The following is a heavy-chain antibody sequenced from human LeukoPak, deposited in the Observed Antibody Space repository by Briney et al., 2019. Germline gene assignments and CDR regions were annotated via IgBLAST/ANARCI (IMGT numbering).Heavy chain of an antibody. CDR2: INPNSGGT. V-gene: IGHV1-2*02. D-gene: IGHD1-26*01. CDR3: ARGSGSYWWFDS. J-gene: IGHJ5*01. CDR1: GYTFTDYY. Sequence: GASVKVSCKASGYTFTDYYMHWVRQAPGQGLEWMGWINPNSGGTNYAQKFQGRVTMTRDTSISTAYMEVRRLRSDDTAVYYCARGSGSYWWFDSWGQGTLVTVSS.